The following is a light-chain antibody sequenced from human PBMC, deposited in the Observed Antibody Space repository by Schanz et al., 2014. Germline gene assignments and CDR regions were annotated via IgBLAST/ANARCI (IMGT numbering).Light chain of an antibody. CDR2: DVS. V-gene: IGLV2-14*01. CDR1: ASDVGGYNY. CDR3: SSYTSIGTRV. Sequence: QSALTQPASVSGSPGQSITISCTGTASDVGGYNYVSWYQQYPGKAPKLLIYDVSHRPSGVSNRFSGSKSGNTASLTISGLEDEDEDDYYCSSYTSIGTRVFGGGTKVTVL. J-gene: IGLJ3*02.